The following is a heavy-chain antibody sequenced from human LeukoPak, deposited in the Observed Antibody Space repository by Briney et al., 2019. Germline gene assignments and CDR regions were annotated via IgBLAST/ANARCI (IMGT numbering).Heavy chain of an antibody. CDR1: GFTVSSNF. CDR3: AREDALDY. J-gene: IGHJ4*02. D-gene: IGHD2-8*01. V-gene: IGHV3-53*01. Sequence: GRSLRLSCAASGFTVSSNFITWVRQAPGKGLEWVSVITPGGSTYYADSVKGRFTISRDNSKNTVYLQMKSLRVEDTAVYYCAREDALDYWGEGTLVTVS. CDR2: ITPGGST.